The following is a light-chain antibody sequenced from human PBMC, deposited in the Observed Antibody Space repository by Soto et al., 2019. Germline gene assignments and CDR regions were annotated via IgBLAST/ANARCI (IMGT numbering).Light chain of an antibody. CDR3: SSYTSSNTLV. CDR2: EVS. J-gene: IGLJ2*01. V-gene: IGLV2-14*01. CDR1: SSDVGAYNY. Sequence: QSALTQPASMSGSPGQSITISCTGTSSDVGAYNYVSWYQQHPGKAPKLMIFEVSDRPSGVSNRFSGSKSGNTASLTISGLQSEDEADYYCSSYTSSNTLVVGGGTKLTVL.